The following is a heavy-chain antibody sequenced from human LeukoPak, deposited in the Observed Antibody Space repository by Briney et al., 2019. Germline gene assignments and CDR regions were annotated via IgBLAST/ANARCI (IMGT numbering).Heavy chain of an antibody. CDR2: ISPNSGGT. J-gene: IGHJ4*02. Sequence: GASVKVSCKTSGYRFTSYGISWVRQAPGQGPEWMAWISPNSGGTNYVQKFQGRVTVTRDTSISTDYMEISGLTSDDTALYYCAREPSGSGGYDYWGQGTLVTVSS. CDR1: GYRFTSYG. V-gene: IGHV1-2*02. D-gene: IGHD3-10*01. CDR3: AREPSGSGGYDY.